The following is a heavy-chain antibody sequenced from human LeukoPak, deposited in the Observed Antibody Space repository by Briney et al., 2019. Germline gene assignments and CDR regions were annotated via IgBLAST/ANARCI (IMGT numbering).Heavy chain of an antibody. CDR2: IYPADSDT. D-gene: IGHD3-22*01. V-gene: IGHV5-51*01. CDR3: ARRIPLSGYMDY. CDR1: GYSFTTYW. Sequence: GESLKISCKGSGYSFTTYWIGWVRQMPGKGLEWMGIIYPADSDTRYSPSFQGQVTISVDKTTSTAYLQWSSLKASDTAMYYCARRIPLSGYMDYWGQGTLVSVPS. J-gene: IGHJ4*02.